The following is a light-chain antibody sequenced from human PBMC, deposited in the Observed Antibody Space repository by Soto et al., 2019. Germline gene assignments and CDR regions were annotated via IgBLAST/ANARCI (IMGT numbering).Light chain of an antibody. CDR1: RSNIGAGYD. V-gene: IGLV1-40*01. Sequence: QAVVTQPPSASGAPGQRVTISCTGSRSNIGAGYDVHWYQQLPGTSPKLLISGNSNRPSGVPDRFSGSKSGTSASLAITGLQAEDEADYYCQSYDSSLSGRVFGTGTKVTVL. CDR2: GNS. J-gene: IGLJ1*01. CDR3: QSYDSSLSGRV.